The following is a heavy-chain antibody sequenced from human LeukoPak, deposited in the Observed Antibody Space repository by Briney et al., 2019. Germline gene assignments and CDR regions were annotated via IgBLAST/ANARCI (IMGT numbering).Heavy chain of an antibody. CDR2: IYSGGST. CDR1: GFTFSSYA. V-gene: IGHV3-53*01. CDR3: AGDRRSRPKNYYYYYYMDV. J-gene: IGHJ6*03. Sequence: GGSLRLSCAAYGFTFSSYAMSWVRQAPGRGLEWVSVIYSGGSTYYADSVKGRFTISGDNSKNTLYLQMNSLRAEDTAVYYCAGDRRSRPKNYYYYYYMDVWGKGTTVTVSS. D-gene: IGHD6-13*01.